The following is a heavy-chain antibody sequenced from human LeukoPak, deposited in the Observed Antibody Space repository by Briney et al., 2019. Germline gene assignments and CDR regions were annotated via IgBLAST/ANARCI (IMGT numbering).Heavy chain of an antibody. Sequence: GGSLRLSCAASGFTFSSYAMSWVRQAPGKGLEWVSAISGSGGSTYYADSVKGRFTISRDNSKNTLYLQMNSLRAEDTAVYYCAKHYDILTGYYTYLDYWGQGTLVTVSS. V-gene: IGHV3-23*01. D-gene: IGHD3-9*01. CDR2: ISGSGGST. CDR3: AKHYDILTGYYTYLDY. J-gene: IGHJ4*02. CDR1: GFTFSSYA.